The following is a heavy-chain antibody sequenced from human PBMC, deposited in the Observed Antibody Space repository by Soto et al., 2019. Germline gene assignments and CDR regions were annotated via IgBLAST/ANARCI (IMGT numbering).Heavy chain of an antibody. Sequence: GGSLRLSCAASGFTFSNYAMTGVRQAPGRGLEWVSVITGGGDTTYYADSVKGRFTISRDNSKNTLSLQMNSLRAEDTALYYCAKRDRSTWSYFDYWGQGTLVTVSS. V-gene: IGHV3-23*01. CDR1: GFTFSNYA. CDR3: AKRDRSTWSYFDY. J-gene: IGHJ4*02. CDR2: ITGGGDTT. D-gene: IGHD2-2*01.